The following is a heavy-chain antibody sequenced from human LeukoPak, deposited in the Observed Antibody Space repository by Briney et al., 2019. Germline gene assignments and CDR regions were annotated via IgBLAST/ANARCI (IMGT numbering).Heavy chain of an antibody. CDR2: IYYSGST. CDR1: GGSISSGGYY. CDR3: ARMKIETYYYDSSGPGDAFDI. D-gene: IGHD3-22*01. V-gene: IGHV4-31*03. J-gene: IGHJ3*02. Sequence: SETLSLTCTVSGGSISSGGYYWSWIRQHPGKGLEWIGYIYYSGSTYYNPSLKSRVTMSVDRSKNQFSLKLSSVTAADTAVYYCARMKIETYYYDSSGPGDAFDIWGQGTMVTVSS.